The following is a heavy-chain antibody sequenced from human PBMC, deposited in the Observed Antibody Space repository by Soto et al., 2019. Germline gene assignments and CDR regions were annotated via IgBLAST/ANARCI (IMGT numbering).Heavy chain of an antibody. CDR3: ARGGSGQLWLVY. V-gene: IGHV4-34*01. CDR2: INHSGST. J-gene: IGHJ4*02. D-gene: IGHD5-18*01. CDR1: GGSFSGCY. Sequence: SETLSLTCAVYGGSFSGCYWSWIRQPPGKGLEWIGEINHSGSTNHNTSLKSRVTISVDTSKNQFSLKLSSVTAADTAVYYCARGGSGQLWLVYWGQGTLVTVSS.